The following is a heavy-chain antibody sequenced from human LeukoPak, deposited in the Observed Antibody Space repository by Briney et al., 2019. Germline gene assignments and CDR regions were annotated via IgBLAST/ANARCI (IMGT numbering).Heavy chain of an antibody. D-gene: IGHD1-1*01. Sequence: QAGGSLRLSCAGSGFIFNNYAMHWVRQPPGKGLEWVSGISWNSGSIDYADSVKGRFTISRDNAKNSLYLQMDSLRAEETAIYYCARVTATTGSDTFDIWGQGTMVTVSS. V-gene: IGHV3-9*01. CDR2: ISWNSGSI. CDR1: GFIFNNYA. J-gene: IGHJ3*02. CDR3: ARVTATTGSDTFDI.